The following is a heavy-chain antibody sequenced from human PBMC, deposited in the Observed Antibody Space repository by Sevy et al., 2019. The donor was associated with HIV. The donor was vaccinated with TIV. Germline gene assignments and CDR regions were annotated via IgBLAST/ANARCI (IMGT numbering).Heavy chain of an antibody. CDR3: ATTKDYYESSGSPFDY. CDR1: GYTLTQLS. Sequence: VSVKVSCKVSGYTLTQLSMHWVRQAAGKGLEWMGSFDPEDGETLYAQKFQGRVTMTEDTSTDTAYMELSSLRSEDTAIYYCATTKDYYESSGSPFDYWGQGTLVTVSS. CDR2: FDPEDGET. J-gene: IGHJ4*02. V-gene: IGHV1-24*01. D-gene: IGHD3-22*01.